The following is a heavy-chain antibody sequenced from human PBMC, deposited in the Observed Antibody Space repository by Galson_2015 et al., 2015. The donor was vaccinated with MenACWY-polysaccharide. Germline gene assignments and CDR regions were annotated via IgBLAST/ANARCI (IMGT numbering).Heavy chain of an antibody. V-gene: IGHV3-48*02. CDR1: GFTFSTYS. Sequence: SLRLSCAASGFTFSTYSIPWVRQAPGKGLEWVSYINGGSSTIYYADSVQGRFTISRDNAKNSLYLQMNSLRDDDTAVYYCARDSGIAGADDYWGQGTLVTVSS. CDR3: ARDSGIAGADDY. D-gene: IGHD6-13*01. CDR2: INGGSSTI. J-gene: IGHJ4*02.